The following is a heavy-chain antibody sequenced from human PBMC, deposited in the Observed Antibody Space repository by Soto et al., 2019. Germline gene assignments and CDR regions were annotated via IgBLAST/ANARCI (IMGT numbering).Heavy chain of an antibody. CDR1: GGTFSSYT. D-gene: IGHD2-8*01. V-gene: IGHV1-69*08. Sequence: QVQLVQSGAEVKKPGSSVKVSCKASGGTFSSYTISWVRQAPGQGLEWMGRIIPILGIANYAQKFQGRVTITADKSSTTAYKGLSGLRSENTALYYCTGDPGVYDSDSYSLGYCGQGTLVTVSS. J-gene: IGHJ4*02. CDR3: TGDPGVYDSDSYSLGY. CDR2: IIPILGIA.